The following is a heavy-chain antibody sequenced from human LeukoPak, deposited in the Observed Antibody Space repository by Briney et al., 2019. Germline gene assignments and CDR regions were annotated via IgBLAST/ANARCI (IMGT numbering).Heavy chain of an antibody. D-gene: IGHD4-17*01. CDR1: GFTFSSYA. V-gene: IGHV3-23*01. CDR2: ISGSGGST. Sequence: GGSLRLSCAASGFTFSSYAMSWVRQAPGKGLEWVSAISGSGGSTYYADSVKGRFTISRDNSKNTLYLQMNSLRAEDTAVYYCAKSGWDYGDDRDYYYRGMDVWGQGTTVTVSS. J-gene: IGHJ6*02. CDR3: AKSGWDYGDDRDYYYRGMDV.